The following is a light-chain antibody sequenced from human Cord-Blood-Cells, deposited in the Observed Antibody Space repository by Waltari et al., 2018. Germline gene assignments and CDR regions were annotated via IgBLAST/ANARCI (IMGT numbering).Light chain of an antibody. CDR1: SGYRTYK. V-gene: IGLV9-49*01. Sequence: QPVLTQPPSASASLGASVTLTCTLSSGYRTYKVDWYQQRQGKGPRFVMRVGTGGIVGSKGDGIPDRFSVLGSGMNRYLTIKNIQEEDESDYHCGADHGSGSNFVWVFGGGTKLTVL. J-gene: IGLJ3*02. CDR2: VGTGGIVG. CDR3: GADHGSGSNFVWV.